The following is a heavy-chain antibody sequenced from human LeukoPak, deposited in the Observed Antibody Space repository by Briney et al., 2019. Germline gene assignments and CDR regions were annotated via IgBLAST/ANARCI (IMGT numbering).Heavy chain of an antibody. V-gene: IGHV1-3*03. J-gene: IGHJ3*02. D-gene: IGHD3-22*01. CDR3: ARDHHRRHYDSQARDTFDI. CDR2: INAGNGNT. CDR1: GYTFTSYA. Sequence: EASVKVSCKASGYTFTSYAMHWVRQAPGQRLEWMGWINAGNGNTKYSQEFQGRVTITRDTSASTAYMELSSLRSEDMAVYYCARDHHRRHYDSQARDTFDIWGQGTMVTVSS.